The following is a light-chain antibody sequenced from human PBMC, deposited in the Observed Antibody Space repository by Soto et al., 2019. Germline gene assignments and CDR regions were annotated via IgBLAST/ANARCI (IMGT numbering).Light chain of an antibody. Sequence: QSVLTQPRSVSGAPGQRVTISCTGSSXNIGAGYDVHWYQQLPGTAPKLLIYGNNNRPSGVPDRFSGSKSGTSASLAITGLQAEDEADYYCQSYESSLSGYVFGTGTKVNIL. CDR2: GNN. CDR1: SXNIGAGYD. J-gene: IGLJ1*01. CDR3: QSYESSLSGYV. V-gene: IGLV1-40*01.